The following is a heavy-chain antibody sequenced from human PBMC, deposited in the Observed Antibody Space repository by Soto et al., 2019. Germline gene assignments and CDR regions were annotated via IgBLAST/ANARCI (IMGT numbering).Heavy chain of an antibody. Sequence: GGSLRLSCAASGFTFSSYGMHWVRQAPGKGLEWVAVIWYDGSNKYYADSVKGRFTISRDNSKNTLYLQMNSLRAEDTAVYYCARVTSPYSSSPGIIQHWGQGTLVTVSS. CDR1: GFTFSSYG. V-gene: IGHV3-33*01. D-gene: IGHD6-13*01. CDR2: IWYDGSNK. J-gene: IGHJ1*01. CDR3: ARVTSPYSSSPGIIQH.